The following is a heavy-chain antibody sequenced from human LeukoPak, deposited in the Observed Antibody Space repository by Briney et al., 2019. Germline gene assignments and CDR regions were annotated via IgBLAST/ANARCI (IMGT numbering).Heavy chain of an antibody. D-gene: IGHD6-13*01. V-gene: IGHV3-23*01. CDR3: AMGEYSSSPFDY. Sequence: GGSLRLSCAASGFTFSSNAMSWVRQAPGKGLEWVSAISGSGGSTYYADSVKGRFTISRDNSKNTLYLQMNSLRAEDTAVYYCAMGEYSSSPFDYWGQGTLVTVSS. J-gene: IGHJ4*02. CDR2: ISGSGGST. CDR1: GFTFSSNA.